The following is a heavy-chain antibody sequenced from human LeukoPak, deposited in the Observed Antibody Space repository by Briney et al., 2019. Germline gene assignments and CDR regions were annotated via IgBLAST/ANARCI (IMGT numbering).Heavy chain of an antibody. Sequence: GESLKTSCKGSGYSFTSYWIGWVRQMPGKGLEWMGIFYPGDSDTRYSPSFQGQVTISADKSISTAYLQWSSLKASDTAMYYCARRSYYYGSGSYYNGGFDYWGQGTLVTVSS. CDR1: GYSFTSYW. CDR2: FYPGDSDT. V-gene: IGHV5-51*01. CDR3: ARRSYYYGSGSYYNGGFDY. D-gene: IGHD3-10*01. J-gene: IGHJ4*02.